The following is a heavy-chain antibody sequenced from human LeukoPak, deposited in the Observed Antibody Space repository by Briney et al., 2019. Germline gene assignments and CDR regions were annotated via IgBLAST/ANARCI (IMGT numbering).Heavy chain of an antibody. CDR3: ASDLNHDSGG. CDR1: GFTFSDYY. D-gene: IGHD3-22*01. Sequence: GGSLRLSCAASGFTFSDYYMSWIRQAPGKGLEWVSYISSSGSTIYYADSVKGRFTVSRDNAKTSLYLQMNSLRVEDTATYYCASDLNHDSGGWGQGTLVTVSS. J-gene: IGHJ4*02. CDR2: ISSSGSTI. V-gene: IGHV3-11*04.